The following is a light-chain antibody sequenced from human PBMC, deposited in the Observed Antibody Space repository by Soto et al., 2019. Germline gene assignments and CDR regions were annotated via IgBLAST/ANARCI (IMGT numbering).Light chain of an antibody. V-gene: IGKV1-39*01. CDR3: QQSYSTPYT. Sequence: DIQMTQSPSSLSASVGYRVTITCRASQSISSYLNWYQQKPGKAPKLLIYAASSLQSGVPSRFSGSGSGTDFTLTISSLQPEDFATYYGQQSYSTPYTFGQGTKLEIK. CDR2: AAS. CDR1: QSISSY. J-gene: IGKJ2*01.